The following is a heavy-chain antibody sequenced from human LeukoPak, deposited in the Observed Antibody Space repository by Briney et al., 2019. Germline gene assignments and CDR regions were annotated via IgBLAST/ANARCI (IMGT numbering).Heavy chain of an antibody. V-gene: IGHV3-7*04. J-gene: IGHJ4*02. CDR3: ARVYQLSPFN. CDR1: GFTFSIYW. CDR2: IKQDGSEK. D-gene: IGHD2-2*01. Sequence: GGSLRLSCAASGFTFSIYWRSWVRRAPGKGLEWVANIKQDGSEKYYVDSVKGRFTISRDNAKNSLYLQMSSLRAEDTAVYYCARVYQLSPFNWGQGTLVTVSS.